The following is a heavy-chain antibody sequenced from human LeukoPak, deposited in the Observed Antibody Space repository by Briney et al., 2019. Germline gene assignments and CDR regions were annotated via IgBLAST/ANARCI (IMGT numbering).Heavy chain of an antibody. CDR1: GGPISSYY. V-gene: IGHV4-59*01. Sequence: SETLSLTCTVSGGPISSYYWSWIRQPPGKGLEWIGYIYYSGSTNYNPSLKSRVTISVDTSKNQFSLKLSSVTAADTAVYYCARARGISPYYYYYMDVWGKGTTVTVSS. D-gene: IGHD2-21*01. J-gene: IGHJ6*03. CDR2: IYYSGST. CDR3: ARARGISPYYYYYMDV.